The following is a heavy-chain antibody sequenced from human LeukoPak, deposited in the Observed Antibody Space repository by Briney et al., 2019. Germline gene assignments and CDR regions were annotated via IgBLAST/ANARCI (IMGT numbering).Heavy chain of an antibody. V-gene: IGHV3-21*01. CDR2: ISSSSSYI. CDR1: GFTFSSYS. D-gene: IGHD2-2*01. Sequence: GGSLRLSCAASGFTFSSYSMDWVRQAAGEGLEWVSSISSSSSYIYYTDSVKGRFTISRHHAKISLYLQMNSLRAEDTAVYYCARDLAVVVPAAISDYWGQGTMVTVSS. CDR3: ARDLAVVVPAAISDY. J-gene: IGHJ4*02.